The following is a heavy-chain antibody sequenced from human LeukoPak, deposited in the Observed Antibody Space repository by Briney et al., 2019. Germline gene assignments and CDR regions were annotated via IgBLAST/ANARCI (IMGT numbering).Heavy chain of an antibody. CDR2: ISYDGSNK. Sequence: GGSLRLSCAASGFTFSSYAMHWVRQAPGKGLEWVAVISYDGSNKYCADSEKGRFTISRDNSKNTLYLQMNSLRAEDTAVYYCARSRIGVEDYWGQGTLVTVSS. CDR3: ARSRIGVEDY. J-gene: IGHJ4*02. V-gene: IGHV3-30-3*01. D-gene: IGHD3-10*01. CDR1: GFTFSSYA.